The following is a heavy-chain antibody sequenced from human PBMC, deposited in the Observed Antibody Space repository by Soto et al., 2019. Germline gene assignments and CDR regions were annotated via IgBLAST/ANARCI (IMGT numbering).Heavy chain of an antibody. J-gene: IGHJ3*01. Sequence: LGESLKISCKGSGYSFAGYWIGWVRQMPGKGLDWMGVIYPGDSDTRYSPSFHGQVTISADKSTSTAYLQWSSLKASDTAMYFCARLPGVRGVFDGFNVWGQGTMVTVSS. CDR1: GYSFAGYW. V-gene: IGHV5-51*01. CDR2: IYPGDSDT. CDR3: ARLPGVRGVFDGFNV. D-gene: IGHD3-10*01.